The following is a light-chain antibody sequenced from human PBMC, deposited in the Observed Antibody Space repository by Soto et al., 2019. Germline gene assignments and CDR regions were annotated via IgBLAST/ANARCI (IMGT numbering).Light chain of an antibody. Sequence: EIVLTQSPGTLSLSPWERATLSCMASQSVSSSYLAWYQQKPGQAPRLLIYGASTRATGIPARLSGSGSGTEFTLTISSLQSEDFAVYYCQQYNNWWTFGQGTKVDIK. CDR2: GAS. J-gene: IGKJ1*01. CDR3: QQYNNWWT. CDR1: QSVSSSY. V-gene: IGKV3-15*01.